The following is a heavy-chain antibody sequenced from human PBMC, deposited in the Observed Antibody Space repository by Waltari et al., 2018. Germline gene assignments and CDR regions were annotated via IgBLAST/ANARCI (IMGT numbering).Heavy chain of an antibody. D-gene: IGHD2-15*01. CDR3: ARGYCSGGSCYTGADWFDP. J-gene: IGHJ5*02. Sequence: QVQLVQSGAEVKKPGASVKVSCKASGYTFTSYDINWVRQDTGQGLEWMGWMNHNSGNTGNAQKFQGRVTMTRNNTISTAYMELSSLRSEDTAVYYCARGYCSGGSCYTGADWFDPWGQGTLVTVSS. CDR1: GYTFTSYD. CDR2: MNHNSGNT. V-gene: IGHV1-8*01.